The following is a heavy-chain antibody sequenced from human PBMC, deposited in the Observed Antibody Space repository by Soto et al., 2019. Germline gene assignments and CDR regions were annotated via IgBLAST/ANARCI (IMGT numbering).Heavy chain of an antibody. Sequence: EVQLVESGGGLVQPGGSLRLSCAASGFTIRDHYMDWVRQAPGKGLEWVGLTRNKGESYTTEHAASVKGRFVISRDDSKNSVYLQMNSLKTEDTAVYYCVREGFFTLDFWGQGTLVTVSS. V-gene: IGHV3-72*01. J-gene: IGHJ4*02. CDR3: VREGFFTLDF. CDR1: GFTIRDHY. CDR2: TRNKGESYTT.